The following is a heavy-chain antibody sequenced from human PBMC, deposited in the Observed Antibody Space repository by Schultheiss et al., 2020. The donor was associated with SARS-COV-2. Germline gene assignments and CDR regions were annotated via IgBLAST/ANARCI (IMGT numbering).Heavy chain of an antibody. CDR2: IYYSGST. J-gene: IGHJ2*01. Sequence: SETLSLTCTVSGGSISSYYWSWIRQPPGKGLEWIGYIYYSGSTNYNPSLKSRVTISVDTSKNQFSLKLSSVTAADTAVYYCASAVLVVVDWYFDLWGRGTLVTVSS. D-gene: IGHD3-22*01. CDR1: GGSISSYY. CDR3: ASAVLVVVDWYFDL. V-gene: IGHV4-59*12.